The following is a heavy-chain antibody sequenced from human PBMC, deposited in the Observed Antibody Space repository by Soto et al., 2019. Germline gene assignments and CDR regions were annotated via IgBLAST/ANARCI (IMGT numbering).Heavy chain of an antibody. Sequence: SCAASGFTFSDSYMSWIRQSPGKGLEWISYXTXCGNXVXXAXXXKGRFTISRDNAKNSLYLQMNRLRAEDTAVYYCARVSWREKYGMDVWGQGTTVTVS. J-gene: IGHJ6*02. V-gene: IGHV3-11*01. CDR1: GFTFSDSY. CDR2: XTXCGNXV. CDR3: ARVSWREKYGMDV.